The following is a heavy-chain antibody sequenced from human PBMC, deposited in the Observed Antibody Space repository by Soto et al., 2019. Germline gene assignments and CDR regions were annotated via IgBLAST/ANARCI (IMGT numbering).Heavy chain of an antibody. CDR1: GYIFTSYW. CDR2: IDPSDSYT. Sequence: PVESLKICCKGAGYIFTSYWISCLRQMPGKVLEWMGRIDPSDSYTNYSPSFQGHVTISADKSISTAYLQWSSLKASDTAMYYCARRPNYDFWSGYYLNWFDPWGQGTLVTV. V-gene: IGHV5-10-1*01. J-gene: IGHJ5*02. D-gene: IGHD3-3*01. CDR3: ARRPNYDFWSGYYLNWFDP.